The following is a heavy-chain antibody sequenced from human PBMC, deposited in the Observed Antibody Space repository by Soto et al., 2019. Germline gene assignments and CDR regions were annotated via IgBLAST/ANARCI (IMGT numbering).Heavy chain of an antibody. J-gene: IGHJ4*02. D-gene: IGHD6-13*01. Sequence: GGSLRLSCAASGFTFSSYGMHWVRQAPGKGLEWVAVISYDGSNKYYADSVKGRFTISRDNSKNTLYLQMNSLRAEDTAVYYCAKDNAAAQRQYYFDYWGQGTLVTVSS. CDR1: GFTFSSYG. CDR2: ISYDGSNK. CDR3: AKDNAAAQRQYYFDY. V-gene: IGHV3-30*18.